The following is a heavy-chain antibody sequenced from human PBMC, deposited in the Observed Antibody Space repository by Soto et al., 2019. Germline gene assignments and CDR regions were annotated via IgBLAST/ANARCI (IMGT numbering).Heavy chain of an antibody. V-gene: IGHV1-69*01. D-gene: IGHD5-18*01. CDR1: GGTFSSYA. J-gene: IGHJ4*02. CDR3: ARGFTAMGPGYYFDY. CDR2: IIPIFGTA. Sequence: QVQLVQSGAEVKKPGSSVKVSCKASGGTFSSYAISWVRQAPGQGLEWMGGIIPIFGTANYAQKFQGRVTITADESTSTAYRGLSSLRSEDTAVYYWARGFTAMGPGYYFDYWGRGPLVTVP.